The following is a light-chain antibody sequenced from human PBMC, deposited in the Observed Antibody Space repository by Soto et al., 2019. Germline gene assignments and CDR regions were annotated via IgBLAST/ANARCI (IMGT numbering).Light chain of an antibody. J-gene: IGLJ1*01. CDR1: SSDVGGYNY. CDR2: DVT. Sequence: QSVLTQPASVSESPGQSITISCTGTSSDVGGYNYVSWFQHHPRKAPQLLISDVTNRPSGVSNRFSGSKSGNTASLTISGLQAEDEADYYCSSYTSSSTLDVFGTGTKVTVL. V-gene: IGLV2-14*01. CDR3: SSYTSSSTLDV.